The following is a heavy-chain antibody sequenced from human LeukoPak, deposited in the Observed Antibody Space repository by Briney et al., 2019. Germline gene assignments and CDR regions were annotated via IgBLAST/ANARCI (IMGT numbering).Heavy chain of an antibody. CDR3: ARSNSTNCYTD. J-gene: IGHJ4*02. CDR2: ISSSGSTI. Sequence: GGSLRPSCAASGFTFTDYYLRWIRQAPGKGQEWVPYISSSGSTINYADSVKGRFPISRDNAKNSLYLQMNSLRAEDTVVYYCARSNSTNCYTDWGQGTLVTVSS. CDR1: GFTFTDYY. D-gene: IGHD2-2*02. V-gene: IGHV3-11*01.